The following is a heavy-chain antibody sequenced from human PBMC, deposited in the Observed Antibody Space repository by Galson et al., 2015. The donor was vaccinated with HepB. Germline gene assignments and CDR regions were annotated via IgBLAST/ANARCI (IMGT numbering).Heavy chain of an antibody. CDR3: AKGYGLFDS. CDR1: GFAFDTHA. J-gene: IGHJ5*01. CDR2: ISANGDST. D-gene: IGHD5-18*01. Sequence: SLRLSCAASGFAFDTHALSWVRQAPGMGQESISGISANGDSTFYADSVKGRFTVSRDNSNNMLYLQMNSLRAEDAGLYFCAKGYGLFDSWGQGILVTVSS. V-gene: IGHV3-23*01.